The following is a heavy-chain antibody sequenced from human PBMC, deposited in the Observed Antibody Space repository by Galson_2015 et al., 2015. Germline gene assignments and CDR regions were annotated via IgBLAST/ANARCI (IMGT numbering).Heavy chain of an antibody. CDR1: GFTFSSYA. V-gene: IGHV3-30-3*01. J-gene: IGHJ5*02. CDR2: ISYDGSNK. Sequence: SLRLSCAASGFTFSSYAMHWVRQAPGKGLEWVAVISYDGSNKYYADSVKGRFTISRDNSKNTLYLQMNSLRAEDTAVYYCARINHRYCSSTSCYGGRFDPWGQGTLVTVSS. CDR3: ARINHRYCSSTSCYGGRFDP. D-gene: IGHD2-2*01.